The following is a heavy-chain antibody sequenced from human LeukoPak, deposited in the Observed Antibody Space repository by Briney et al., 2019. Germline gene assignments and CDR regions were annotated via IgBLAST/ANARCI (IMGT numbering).Heavy chain of an antibody. CDR1: GYTFTSYY. Sequence: ASVKVSCKASGYTFTSYYMHWVRQAPGQGLEWMGIINPSGGSTSYAQKFQGRVTMTEDTSTDTAYMELSSLRSEDTAVYYCATVYSGWPNYFDYWGQGTLVTVSS. V-gene: IGHV1-46*01. D-gene: IGHD6-19*01. CDR3: ATVYSGWPNYFDY. CDR2: INPSGGST. J-gene: IGHJ4*02.